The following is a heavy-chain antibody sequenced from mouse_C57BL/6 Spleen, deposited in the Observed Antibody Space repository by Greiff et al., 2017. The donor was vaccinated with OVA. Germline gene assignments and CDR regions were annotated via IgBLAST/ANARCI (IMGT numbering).Heavy chain of an antibody. CDR3: ARSGLGEDDY. J-gene: IGHJ2*01. D-gene: IGHD3-3*01. CDR1: GYTFTDYY. V-gene: IGHV1-26*01. CDR2: INPNNGGT. Sequence: EVQLQQSGPELVKPGASVKISCKASGYTFTDYYMNWVKQSHGKSLEWIGDINPNNGGTSYNQKFKGKATLTVDKSSSTAYMELRSLTSEDSAVYYCARSGLGEDDYWGQGTTLTVSS.